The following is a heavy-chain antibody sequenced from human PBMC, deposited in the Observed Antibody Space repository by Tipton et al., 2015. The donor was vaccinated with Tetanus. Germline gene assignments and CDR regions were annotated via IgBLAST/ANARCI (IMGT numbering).Heavy chain of an antibody. Sequence: TLSLTCTVSGGSISSGGYYWSWIRQHPGKGLEWIGYIYYSGSTNYNPSLKSRLAMSLDTSKNQFSLKLSSVTAADTAVYYCARDHTRYSGSSVATFDIWGQGTMVTVSS. J-gene: IGHJ3*02. CDR3: ARDHTRYSGSSVATFDI. CDR2: IYYSGST. D-gene: IGHD6-6*01. V-gene: IGHV4-31*03. CDR1: GGSISSGGYY.